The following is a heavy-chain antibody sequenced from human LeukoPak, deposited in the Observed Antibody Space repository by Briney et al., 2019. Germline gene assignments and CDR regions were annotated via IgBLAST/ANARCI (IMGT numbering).Heavy chain of an antibody. CDR3: ASQHWGSNYFDY. Sequence: SGTLSLTCTVSSGSIDTVYWSWIRQPPGKGLEWIGYIYFSGITSYNPSLKSRVTISIDTSKNQFSLKVTSVTAADTAVYYCASQHWGSNYFDYWGQGTPVTVSS. J-gene: IGHJ4*02. CDR2: IYFSGIT. CDR1: SGSIDTVY. V-gene: IGHV4-59*01. D-gene: IGHD7-27*01.